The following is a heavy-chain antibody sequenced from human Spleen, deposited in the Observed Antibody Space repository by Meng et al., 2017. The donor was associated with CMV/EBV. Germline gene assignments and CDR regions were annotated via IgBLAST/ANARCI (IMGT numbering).Heavy chain of an antibody. V-gene: IGHV7-4-1*01. D-gene: IGHD3-10*01. J-gene: IGHJ6*02. CDR1: GYTFTTYA. CDR2: LNSNSGYP. Sequence: ASVKVSCKASGYTFTTYAMNWVRQAPGQGLDWMGWLNSNSGYPTFAQGFTGRFVFSLDTSFNTTYLQICGLKAEDTAVYYCARDLAMVRGADYYYGMDVWGQGTTVTVSS. CDR3: ARDLAMVRGADYYYGMDV.